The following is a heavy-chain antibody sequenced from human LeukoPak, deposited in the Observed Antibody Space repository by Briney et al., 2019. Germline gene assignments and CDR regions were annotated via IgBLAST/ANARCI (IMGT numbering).Heavy chain of an antibody. CDR2: ISGSGGST. V-gene: IGHV3-23*01. CDR3: AKDGGGYSYGTEAHFDY. Sequence: GGSLRLSCAASGFTFSSYAMSWVRQAPGKGLEWVSAISGSGGSTYYADSVKGRFTISRDNSKNTLYLQMNSLRAEDTAVYYCAKDGGGYSYGTEAHFDYWGQGTLVTVSS. CDR1: GFTFSSYA. D-gene: IGHD5-18*01. J-gene: IGHJ4*02.